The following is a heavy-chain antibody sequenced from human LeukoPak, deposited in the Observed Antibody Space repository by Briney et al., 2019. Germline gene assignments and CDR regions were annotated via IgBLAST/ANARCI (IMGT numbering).Heavy chain of an antibody. Sequence: PGGSLRLSCAASGFTFSSYGMSWVRQAPGKGLEWVSAISGSGGSTYYADSVKGRFTISRDNSKSTLYLQMNSLRAEDTAVYYCARGARKGDDYGGFFDYWGQGTLVTVSS. D-gene: IGHD4-23*01. CDR1: GFTFSSYG. CDR2: ISGSGGST. V-gene: IGHV3-23*01. CDR3: ARGARKGDDYGGFFDY. J-gene: IGHJ4*02.